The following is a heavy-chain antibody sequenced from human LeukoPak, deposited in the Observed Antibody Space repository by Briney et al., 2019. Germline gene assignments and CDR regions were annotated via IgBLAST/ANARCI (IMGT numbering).Heavy chain of an antibody. Sequence: GGSLRLSCAASGFSFSSYRMNWVRQAPGKGLEWVSSISSSSSYIYYADSVKGRFTISRDNAKNSLYLQMNSLRAEDTAVYYCARDPHKGPYGSGSYSDYWGQGTLVTVSS. J-gene: IGHJ4*02. V-gene: IGHV3-21*01. CDR1: GFSFSSYR. CDR2: ISSSSSYI. CDR3: ARDPHKGPYGSGSYSDY. D-gene: IGHD3-10*01.